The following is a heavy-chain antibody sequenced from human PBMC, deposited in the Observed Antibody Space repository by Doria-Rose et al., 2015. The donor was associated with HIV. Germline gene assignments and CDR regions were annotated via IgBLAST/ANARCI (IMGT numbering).Heavy chain of an antibody. CDR2: ISSSSEYI. CDR1: GFTFSRYS. D-gene: IGHD3-22*01. Sequence: SGGGLVKPGGSLRLSCAASGFTFSRYSMNWVRQAPGKGLEWVTSISSSSEYIYYVDSVQGRFTISRDNAKNSVYLQMNSLRTEDTAVYYCARDHYDSGGYYSDWGQGTLVSVSS. CDR3: ARDHYDSGGYYSD. J-gene: IGHJ4*02. V-gene: IGHV3-21*03.